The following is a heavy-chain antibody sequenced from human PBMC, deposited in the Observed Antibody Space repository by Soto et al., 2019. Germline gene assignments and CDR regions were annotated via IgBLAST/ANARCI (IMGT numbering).Heavy chain of an antibody. V-gene: IGHV4-31*02. J-gene: IGHJ6*02. D-gene: IGHD3-22*01. Sequence: SETLSLTCVVSGGPVSGDDLYWSWIRHLPGKGLEWIANVYHTGTTYYNPSLKSRVSMSVDTSQSQFSLILASVTAADTAVYYCARALVTDYNSRDYHYYLAMDVWGQGTSVTVSS. CDR2: VYHTGTT. CDR3: ARALVTDYNSRDYHYYLAMDV. CDR1: GGPVSGDDLY.